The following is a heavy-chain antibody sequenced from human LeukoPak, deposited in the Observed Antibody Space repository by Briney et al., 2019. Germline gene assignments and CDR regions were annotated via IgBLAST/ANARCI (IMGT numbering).Heavy chain of an antibody. Sequence: QPSETLSLTCTVSGGSISSYYWSWVRQPPGKGLEWIGYVSYSGSTDYNPSLKSRVIISIDTSKNQFSLRLSSVTAADTAVYYCARENDRYGRIDYWGQGTQVTVSS. J-gene: IGHJ4*02. D-gene: IGHD5-18*01. V-gene: IGHV4-59*01. CDR1: GGSISSYY. CDR2: VSYSGST. CDR3: ARENDRYGRIDY.